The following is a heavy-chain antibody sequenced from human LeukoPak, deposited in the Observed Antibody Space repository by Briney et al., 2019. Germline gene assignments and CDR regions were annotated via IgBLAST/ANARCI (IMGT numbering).Heavy chain of an antibody. CDR2: ISYDGSNK. V-gene: IGHV3-30*18. CDR3: AKEGGGYNWDY. CDR1: GFTFSSYG. Sequence: PGGSLRLSCAASGFTFSSYGMHWVRQAPGKGLEWVAVISYDGSNKYYADSVKGRFTISRDNSKNTLYLQMNSLRAEDTAVYYCAKEGGGYNWDYWGQGTLVTVSS. J-gene: IGHJ4*02. D-gene: IGHD5-24*01.